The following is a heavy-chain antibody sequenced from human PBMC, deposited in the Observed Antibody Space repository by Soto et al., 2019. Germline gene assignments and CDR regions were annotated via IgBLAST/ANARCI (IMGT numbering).Heavy chain of an antibody. D-gene: IGHD6-13*01. Sequence: EVQLLESGGGLVQPGGSLRLSCAASGFTFSNYDMKWVRQAPGKGLEWVSGISGSGGSTYYGDSVKGRFTISRDNSKNTVHMQMNSLRAEDTAVYYCAKASGAAARNHMDVWGKGTTVTV. CDR1: GFTFSNYD. CDR3: AKASGAAARNHMDV. J-gene: IGHJ6*03. CDR2: ISGSGGST. V-gene: IGHV3-23*01.